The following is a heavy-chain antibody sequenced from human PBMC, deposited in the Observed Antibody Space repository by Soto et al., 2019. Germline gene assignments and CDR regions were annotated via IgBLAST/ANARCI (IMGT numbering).Heavy chain of an antibody. J-gene: IGHJ4*02. CDR3: ARDTKVVVINTAKRGLWVFDY. D-gene: IGHD3-22*01. Sequence: GGSLRLSCAASGFTFSNYAMSWVRQAPGKGLEWVSGIGGRGTSSYYADSVKGRFAISRDNSYNTLFLQLHSLRAEDTAVYYCARDTKVVVINTAKRGLWVFDYWGQGTLVTVSS. CDR1: GFTFSNYA. CDR2: IGGRGTSS. V-gene: IGHV3-23*01.